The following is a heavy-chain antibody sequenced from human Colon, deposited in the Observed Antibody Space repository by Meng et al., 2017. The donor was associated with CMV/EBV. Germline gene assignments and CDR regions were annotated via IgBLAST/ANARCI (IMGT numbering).Heavy chain of an antibody. J-gene: IGHJ4*02. Sequence: QVQLQESGPGLVKPSQTLSLTCTVSGGSITSGNSYWSWIRQPAGKGLEWIGRVHTTGSIEYNPSLKSRATISLDTSKNQFSLRVTSVTAADTAVYYCANGGGDGHSDFDYWGQGTLVTVSS. CDR3: ANGGGDGHSDFDY. CDR1: GGSITSGNSY. CDR2: VHTTGSI. V-gene: IGHV4-61*02. D-gene: IGHD5-24*01.